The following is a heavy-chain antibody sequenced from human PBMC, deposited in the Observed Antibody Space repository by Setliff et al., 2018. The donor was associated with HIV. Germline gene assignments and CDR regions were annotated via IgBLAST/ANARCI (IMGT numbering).Heavy chain of an antibody. CDR2: ILSTGERT. Sequence: GGSLRLSCAASGFTFSNYAMSWVRQAPGEGLEWVSAILSTGERTFYADSVKGRFTISRDNSKNTLYLQMNSLRAEDTAVYYCAKDPTTGAVAVYYFDYWGQGTRVTVSS. CDR3: AKDPTTGAVAVYYFDY. CDR1: GFTFSNYA. V-gene: IGHV3-23*01. D-gene: IGHD6-19*01. J-gene: IGHJ4*02.